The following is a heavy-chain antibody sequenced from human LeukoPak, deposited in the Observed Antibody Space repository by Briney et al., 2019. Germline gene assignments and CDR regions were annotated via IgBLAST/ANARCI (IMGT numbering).Heavy chain of an antibody. CDR3: ATAPRVVVITTENYYFDY. D-gene: IGHD3-22*01. V-gene: IGHV1-24*01. CDR2: FDPENGET. Sequence: GASVKVSCKVSGYTLTELSMHWVRQAPGKGLEWMGGFDPENGETIYAQKFQGRVTMTEDTSTDTAYMELSSLRSEDTAVYYCATAPRVVVITTENYYFDYWGQGTLVTVSS. CDR1: GYTLTELS. J-gene: IGHJ4*02.